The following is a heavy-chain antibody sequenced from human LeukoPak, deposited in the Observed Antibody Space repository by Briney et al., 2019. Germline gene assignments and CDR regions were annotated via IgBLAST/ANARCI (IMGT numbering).Heavy chain of an antibody. CDR2: IYTSGST. D-gene: IGHD3-9*01. Sequence: KPSETLSLTCTVSGGSISSYYWSWIRQPAGKGLEWIGRIYTSGSTNYNPSLKSRVTISVDTSKNQFSLKLSSVTAADTAVYYCARHSVLTGPLGFFVWFDPWGQGTLVTVSS. CDR1: GGSISSYY. V-gene: IGHV4-4*07. J-gene: IGHJ5*02. CDR3: ARHSVLTGPLGFFVWFDP.